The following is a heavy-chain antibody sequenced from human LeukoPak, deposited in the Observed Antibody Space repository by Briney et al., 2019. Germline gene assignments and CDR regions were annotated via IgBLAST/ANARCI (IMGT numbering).Heavy chain of an antibody. D-gene: IGHD3-10*01. CDR3: ARGLWYGSGSPRWFDP. V-gene: IGHV4-34*01. CDR2: INHSGRT. CDR1: GGSFAGSY. J-gene: IGHJ5*02. Sequence: SETLSLTCAVNGGSFAGSYWSWIGNPPGKGLEWIGEINHSGRTNYNPSLKSRVTISVDTSKNQFSLKLSSVTAADTAVYYCARGLWYGSGSPRWFDPWGQGTLVTVSS.